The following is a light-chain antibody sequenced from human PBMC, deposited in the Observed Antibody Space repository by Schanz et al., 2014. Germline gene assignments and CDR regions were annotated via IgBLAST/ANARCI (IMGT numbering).Light chain of an antibody. CDR2: WAS. Sequence: DIVMSQSPDSLAVSLGERATIKCRSSQSVLYSSNNKNYLAWYQQKPGQPPKLLIYWASTRESGVPDRFSGSGSGTDFTLTITSLQAEDVAVYYCQQYFSDPVTFGGGTKVEIK. CDR3: QQYFSDPVT. V-gene: IGKV4-1*01. CDR1: QSVLYSSNNKNY. J-gene: IGKJ4*01.